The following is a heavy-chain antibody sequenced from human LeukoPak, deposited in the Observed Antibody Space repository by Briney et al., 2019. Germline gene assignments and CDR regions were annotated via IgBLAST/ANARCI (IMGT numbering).Heavy chain of an antibody. V-gene: IGHV3-43*02. CDR2: ISGDGGST. Sequence: GGSLRLSCAASGFTFDDYAMHWVRQAPGKGLEWVSLISGDGGSTYYADSVKGRFTISRDNSKNSLYLQMNSLRTEDTALYYCAKEQYYDFWSGYSLGYYYYGMDVWGQGTTVTVSS. CDR1: GFTFDDYA. CDR3: AKEQYYDFWSGYSLGYYYYGMDV. J-gene: IGHJ6*02. D-gene: IGHD3-3*01.